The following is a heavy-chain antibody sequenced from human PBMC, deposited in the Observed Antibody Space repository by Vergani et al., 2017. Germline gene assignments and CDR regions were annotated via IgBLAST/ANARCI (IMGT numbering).Heavy chain of an antibody. D-gene: IGHD6-19*01. CDR3: ARHSTVEWLVKLGWIDP. J-gene: IGHJ5*02. Sequence: VQLVESGGGLVQPGGSLRLSCAASGFTFSRHWMHWVRQAPGKGLEWIASIYYSGSTYYNPSLKSRVTISVDTSKNQFSLKLSSVTAADTAVYFCARHSTVEWLVKLGWIDPWGQGILVTVSS. V-gene: IGHV4-39*01. CDR2: IYYSGST. CDR1: GFTFSRHW.